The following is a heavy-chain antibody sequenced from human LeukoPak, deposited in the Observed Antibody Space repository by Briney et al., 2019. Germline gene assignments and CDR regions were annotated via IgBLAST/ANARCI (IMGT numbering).Heavy chain of an antibody. CDR1: GFTVSSNY. J-gene: IGHJ4*02. D-gene: IGHD3-22*01. Sequence: GGSLRLSCAASGFTVSSNYMSWVRQAPGKGLEWVSVIYTGGNAHYADSVKGRFTISRDSYKNTLYLQMNSLRAEDTAVYYCARAQDGYSDWGQGTLVTVSS. V-gene: IGHV3-53*01. CDR2: IYTGGNA. CDR3: ARAQDGYSD.